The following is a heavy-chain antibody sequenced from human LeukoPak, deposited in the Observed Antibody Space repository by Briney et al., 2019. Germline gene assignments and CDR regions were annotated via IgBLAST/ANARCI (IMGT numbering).Heavy chain of an antibody. Sequence: VKVSCKASGGTFSSYAISWVRQAPGQGLEWMGGIIPIFGTANYAQKFQGRVTITADESTSTAYMELSSLRSEDMAVYYCARGRGYSYGYPLDYWGQGTLVTVSS. V-gene: IGHV1-69*13. CDR1: GGTFSSYA. CDR2: IIPIFGTA. CDR3: ARGRGYSYGYPLDY. J-gene: IGHJ4*02. D-gene: IGHD5-18*01.